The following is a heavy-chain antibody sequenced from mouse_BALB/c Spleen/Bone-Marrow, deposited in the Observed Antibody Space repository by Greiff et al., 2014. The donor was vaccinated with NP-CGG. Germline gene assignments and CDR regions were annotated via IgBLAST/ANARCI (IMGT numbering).Heavy chain of an antibody. CDR1: GYSITSGYS. CDR2: IHYSGST. CDR3: ARREGNHAAWFAY. J-gene: IGHJ3*01. V-gene: IGHV3-1*02. Sequence: VQLQQSGPDLVKPSQSLSLTCTVTGYSITSGYSWHWIRQFPGNKLEWMGYIHYSGSTNYNPSLKSRISITRDTSKNQFFLQLNSVTTEDAATYYCARREGNHAAWFAYWGQGTLVTVSA. D-gene: IGHD2-1*01.